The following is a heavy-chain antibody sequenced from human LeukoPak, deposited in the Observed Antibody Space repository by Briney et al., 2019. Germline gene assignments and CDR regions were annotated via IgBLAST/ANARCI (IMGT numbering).Heavy chain of an antibody. CDR1: GYTFTSHG. CDR3: ARDLRPSSKREYYMDV. D-gene: IGHD6-6*01. CDR2: ITTYNGKT. Sequence: ASVKVSCKASGYTFTSHGISWVRQAPGQGLEWMGWITTYNGKTNYAQKLQGRVTMTTDTSTSAAYMELRSLRSDDTAVYYCARDLRPSSKREYYMDVWGRGTTVTISS. J-gene: IGHJ6*03. V-gene: IGHV1-18*01.